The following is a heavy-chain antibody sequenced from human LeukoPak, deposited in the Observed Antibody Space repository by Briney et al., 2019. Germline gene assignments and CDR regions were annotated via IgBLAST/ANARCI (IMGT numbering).Heavy chain of an antibody. Sequence: GGSLRLSCAASGFTFSSYAVHWVRQAPGKGLEWVAVISYDVSNKYYADSVKGRFTISRDNSKNTLYLQMNSLRAEDTAVYYCARERRSSGWYDAFDMRGQGTMVTVSS. CDR3: ARERRSSGWYDAFDM. V-gene: IGHV3-30-3*01. CDR2: ISYDVSNK. CDR1: GFTFSSYA. J-gene: IGHJ3*02. D-gene: IGHD6-19*01.